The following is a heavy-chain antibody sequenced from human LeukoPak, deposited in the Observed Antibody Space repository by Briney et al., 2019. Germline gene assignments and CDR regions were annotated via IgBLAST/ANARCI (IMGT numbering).Heavy chain of an antibody. D-gene: IGHD3-3*01. Sequence: ASVKVSCKASGYTFTSYYMHWVRQALGQGLEWMGIINPSGGSTIYAQKFQGRITMTRDTSTSTVYMELSSLRSEDTAVYYCVRSKTIFGVVMPGDPFSGSRNWGQGTLVTVSS. CDR3: VRSKTIFGVVMPGDPFSGSRN. CDR1: GYTFTSYY. V-gene: IGHV1-46*01. J-gene: IGHJ4*02. CDR2: INPSGGST.